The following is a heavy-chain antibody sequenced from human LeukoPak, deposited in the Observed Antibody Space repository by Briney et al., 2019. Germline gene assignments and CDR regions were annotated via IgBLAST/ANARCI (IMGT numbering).Heavy chain of an antibody. CDR3: ARVGSGWYDFDY. J-gene: IGHJ4*02. V-gene: IGHV3-53*04. Sequence: SGGSLRLSCAASGFTVSSNYMSWVRPAPGKGLEWVSVIYSGSSSTYYTDSVKGRFTISRHNSKNTLYLQMNSLRAEDTAVYYCARVGSGWYDFDYWGQGTLVTVSS. CDR1: GFTVSSNY. CDR2: IYSGSSST. D-gene: IGHD6-19*01.